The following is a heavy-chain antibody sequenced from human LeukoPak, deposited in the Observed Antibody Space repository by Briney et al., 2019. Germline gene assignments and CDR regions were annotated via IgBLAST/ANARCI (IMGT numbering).Heavy chain of an antibody. CDR3: ASGIQWYNDAFDI. J-gene: IGHJ3*02. Sequence: PSETLSLTCTVSGASISTYYWNWIRQPPAKGLEWIGYIYYSGSTKYNPSLKSRITISVDASKNQFSLKLSSVTAADTAVYYCASGIQWYNDAFDIWGQGTMVTVSS. CDR1: GASISTYY. CDR2: IYYSGST. D-gene: IGHD4-23*01. V-gene: IGHV4-59*01.